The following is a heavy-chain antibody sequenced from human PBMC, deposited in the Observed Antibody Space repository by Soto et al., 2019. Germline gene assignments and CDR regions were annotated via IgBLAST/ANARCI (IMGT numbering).Heavy chain of an antibody. Sequence: PSETLSLTCTVSGGSVSSGSYYWSWIRQPPGKGLEWIGYIYYSGSTNYNPSLKSRVTISVDTSKNQFSLKLSSVTAADTAVYYCARETTVTCFDYWGQGTLVTVSS. V-gene: IGHV4-61*01. CDR1: GGSVSSGSYY. J-gene: IGHJ4*02. CDR2: IYYSGST. D-gene: IGHD4-17*01. CDR3: ARETTVTCFDY.